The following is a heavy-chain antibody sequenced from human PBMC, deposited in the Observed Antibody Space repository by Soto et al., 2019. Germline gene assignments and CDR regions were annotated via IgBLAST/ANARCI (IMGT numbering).Heavy chain of an antibody. Sequence: GGSLRLSCAASGFTFSSYSMNWVRQAPGKGLEWVSAISTTSSYIYYADSVKGRFTISRDNAKNPLFLQMNSLRAEDTAVYYCARGPSGYHFDYWGQGTLITVSS. CDR1: GFTFSSYS. D-gene: IGHD5-12*01. CDR2: ISTTSSYI. J-gene: IGHJ4*02. V-gene: IGHV3-21*01. CDR3: ARGPSGYHFDY.